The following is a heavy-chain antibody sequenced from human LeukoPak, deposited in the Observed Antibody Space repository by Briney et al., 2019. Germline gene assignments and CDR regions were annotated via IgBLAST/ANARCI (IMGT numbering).Heavy chain of an antibody. J-gene: IGHJ4*02. CDR3: ARAVAYYDTLTGYRYYFDY. CDR2: IYTSGST. Sequence: SETLSLTCTVSGGSISSYYWSWIRQPAGKGLEWIGRIYTSGSTNYNPSLKSRVTMSVDTSKNQFSLKLSSVTAADTAVYYCARAVAYYDTLTGYRYYFDYWGQGTLVTVSS. D-gene: IGHD3-9*01. CDR1: GGSISSYY. V-gene: IGHV4-4*07.